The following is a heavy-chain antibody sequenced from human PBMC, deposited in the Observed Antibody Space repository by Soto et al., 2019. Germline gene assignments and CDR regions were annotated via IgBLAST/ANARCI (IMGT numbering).Heavy chain of an antibody. CDR3: ARDLAKGGGSAAFDY. V-gene: IGHV1-2*02. J-gene: IGHJ4*02. D-gene: IGHD1-26*01. CDR1: GYTFTVYY. Sequence: QVQLVQSGAEVKKPGASVNVSCKASGYTFTVYYMHWVRQAPGQGLEWMGWINPKSGGTMYPQKFQGRVTMTWDTSISTGYMALTRRRSDDTAVYYCARDLAKGGGSAAFDYWGQGTLVTVSS. CDR2: INPKSGGT.